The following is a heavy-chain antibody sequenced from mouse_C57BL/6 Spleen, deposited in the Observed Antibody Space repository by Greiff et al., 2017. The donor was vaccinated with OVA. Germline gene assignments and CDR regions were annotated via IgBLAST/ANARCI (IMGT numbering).Heavy chain of an antibody. CDR1: GYTFTSYW. Sequence: QVQLQQPGAELVRPGSSVKLSCKASGYTFTSYWMHWVKQRPIQGLEWIGNLDPSDSDTHYNQKFKDKATLTVDKSSSPTYMQLRSLTSEDSAVYDCARGGVGRPFAYWGQGTLVTVSA. D-gene: IGHD1-3*01. CDR2: LDPSDSDT. CDR3: ARGGVGRPFAY. V-gene: IGHV1-52*01. J-gene: IGHJ3*01.